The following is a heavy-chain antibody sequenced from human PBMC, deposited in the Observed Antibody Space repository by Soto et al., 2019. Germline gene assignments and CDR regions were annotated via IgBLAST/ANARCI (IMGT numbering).Heavy chain of an antibody. D-gene: IGHD6-6*01. J-gene: IGHJ6*02. CDR3: ARDQPLEYSSSVGYYGMDV. CDR1: GGSISSYY. Sequence: SETLSLTSTVSGGSISSYYWSWIRQPPGKGLEWIGYIYYSGSTNYNPSLKSRVTISVDTSKNQFSLKLSSVTAADTTVYYCARDQPLEYSSSVGYYGMDVWGQGTTVTVSS. CDR2: IYYSGST. V-gene: IGHV4-59*01.